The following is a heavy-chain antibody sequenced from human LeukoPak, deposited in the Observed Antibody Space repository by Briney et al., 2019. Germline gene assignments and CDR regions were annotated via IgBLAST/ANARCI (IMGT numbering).Heavy chain of an antibody. CDR2: VDPQNGET. Sequence: GATVKISCKASGYIFTDYYMHWVQQAPGKGLEWMGRVDPQNGETVYAENFQGRVTMTADTSTDTAYMELTSLRSEGTAVYYCATDDYGDYWARFWGQGSLVTVSS. J-gene: IGHJ4*02. CDR1: GYIFTDYY. D-gene: IGHD4-17*01. V-gene: IGHV1-69-2*01. CDR3: ATDDYGDYWARF.